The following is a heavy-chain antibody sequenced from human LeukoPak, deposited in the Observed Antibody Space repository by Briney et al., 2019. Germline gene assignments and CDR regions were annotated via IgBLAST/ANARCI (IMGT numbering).Heavy chain of an antibody. CDR2: IRSKTFGGTT. Sequence: PGGSLRLSCTSSGFTFGTYAVSWFRQAPGKGLEWVAFIRSKTFGGTTEYAASVKGRFTISRDDSKSIAYLQMNSLKTEGTAVYYCTRYSGRTDYWGQGTLVSVSS. CDR3: TRYSGRTDY. V-gene: IGHV3-49*03. CDR1: GFTFGTYA. D-gene: IGHD5-18*01. J-gene: IGHJ4*02.